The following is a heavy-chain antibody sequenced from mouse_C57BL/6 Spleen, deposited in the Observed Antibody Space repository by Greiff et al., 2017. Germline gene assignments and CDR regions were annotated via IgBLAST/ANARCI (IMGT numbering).Heavy chain of an antibody. CDR3: ARCYGSSYDYAMDY. D-gene: IGHD1-1*01. CDR2: INPSTGGT. J-gene: IGHJ4*01. V-gene: IGHV1-42*01. CDR1: GYSFTGYY. Sequence: VQLQQSGPELVKPGASVKISCKASGYSFTGYYMNWVKQSPEKSLEWIGEINPSTGGTTYNQKFKAKATLTVDKSSSTAYMQLKSLTSEDSAVYYCARCYGSSYDYAMDYWGQGTSVTVSS.